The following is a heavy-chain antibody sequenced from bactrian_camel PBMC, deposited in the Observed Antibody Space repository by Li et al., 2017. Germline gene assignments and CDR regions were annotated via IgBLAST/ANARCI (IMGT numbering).Heavy chain of an antibody. CDR1: GSYFSDYA. CDR3: TRSASVGARAT. V-gene: IGHV3S40*01. CDR2: INEDGDDT. Sequence: DVQLVESGGGSVQAGGSLRLSCAASGSYFSDYAMYWVRQAPGKGIEWVSPINEDGDDTYYAESVKGRFTISRDNAKNTVYLQMNSLKPEDTAMYSCTRSASVGARATGARGPRSPSP. J-gene: IGHJ4*01.